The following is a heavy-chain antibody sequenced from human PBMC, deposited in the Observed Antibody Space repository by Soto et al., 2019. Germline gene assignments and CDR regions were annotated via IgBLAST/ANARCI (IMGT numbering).Heavy chain of an antibody. V-gene: IGHV4-4*07. CDR3: SRTLSGFTYGSRQFYFDY. CDR2: MFPGGTT. D-gene: IGHD3-10*01. J-gene: IGHJ4*02. CDR1: GDPITSYF. Sequence: AETLSLTCTVSGDPITSYFWSWIRQPAGKGLEWIGHMFPGGTTSHNTSLKSRVSMSIDTSKNQSSPTLTSVNAADTAVYYFSRTLSGFTYGSRQFYFDYWGQGTLVTVSS.